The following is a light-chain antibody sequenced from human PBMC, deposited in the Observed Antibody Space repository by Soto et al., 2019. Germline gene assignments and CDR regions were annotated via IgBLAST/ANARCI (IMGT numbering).Light chain of an antibody. Sequence: EMGLTQSPSTLSLSPGDRATVACRASQSVSSTLSAWYQQKPGQPPILLIQGASVRDTGIPDRFSGSGSGTDLPLNIRSLAPDDLAIYFCHQYDSSPRTFGHGTKVDIK. CDR3: HQYDSSPRT. J-gene: IGKJ1*01. CDR2: GAS. V-gene: IGKV3-20*01. CDR1: QSVSSTL.